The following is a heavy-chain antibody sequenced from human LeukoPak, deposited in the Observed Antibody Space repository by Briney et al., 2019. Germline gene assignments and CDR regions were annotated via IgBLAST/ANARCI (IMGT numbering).Heavy chain of an antibody. Sequence: GGSLRLSCAASGFTFSSYGMHWVRQAPGKGLEWVAFIRYDGSNKYYADSVKGRFTISRDNSKNTLYLQMNSLRAEDTAVYYCAKVEYCSGGSCYSIDYWGQGTLVTVSS. D-gene: IGHD2-15*01. CDR1: GFTFSSYG. CDR3: AKVEYCSGGSCYSIDY. CDR2: IRYDGSNK. V-gene: IGHV3-30*02. J-gene: IGHJ4*02.